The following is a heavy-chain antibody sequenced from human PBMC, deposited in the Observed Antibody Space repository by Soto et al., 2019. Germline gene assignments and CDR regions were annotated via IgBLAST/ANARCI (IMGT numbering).Heavy chain of an antibody. D-gene: IGHD3-16*01. J-gene: IGHJ6*02. Sequence: GGSLRLSGAASGCTFSNYWMHWVRQAPGKGLVWVSRVNSDGSTTYYADSVKGRFTISRDNAKNTLHLQMNSLGAEDTAVYYCASNYAYAEGYYYYGIDVWGQGTTVTVSS. V-gene: IGHV3-74*01. CDR1: GCTFSNYW. CDR2: VNSDGSTT. CDR3: ASNYAYAEGYYYYGIDV.